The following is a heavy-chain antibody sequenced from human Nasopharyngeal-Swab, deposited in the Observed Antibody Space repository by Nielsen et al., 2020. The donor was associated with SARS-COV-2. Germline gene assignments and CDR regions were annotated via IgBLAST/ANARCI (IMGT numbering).Heavy chain of an antibody. CDR3: TRDLGRWQLFDP. V-gene: IGHV3-21*01. Sequence: GGSLRLSCAASGFTFSTYSMNWVRQAPGKGLEWVSSISSSSSYIYYADSVKGRFTISRDNAKNSLYLQMNSLRAEDTAVFYCTRDLGRWQLFDPWGQGTPVTVSS. CDR2: ISSSSSYI. CDR1: GFTFSTYS. D-gene: IGHD7-27*01. J-gene: IGHJ5*02.